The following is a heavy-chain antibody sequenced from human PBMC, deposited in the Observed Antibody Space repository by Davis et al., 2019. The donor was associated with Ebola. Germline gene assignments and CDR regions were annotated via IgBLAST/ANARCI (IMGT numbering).Heavy chain of an antibody. J-gene: IGHJ6*04. CDR2: VSRSGSGI. Sequence: GGSLRLSCAASGFTFSDFYMSWIRQAPGKGLEWVSFVSRSGSGIYYAESVKGRFTISRDNAKNSLYLQMNSLRAEDTAVYYCARPWGPYYYGMDVWGKGTTVTVSS. V-gene: IGHV3-11*01. D-gene: IGHD3-16*01. CDR3: ARPWGPYYYGMDV. CDR1: GFTFSDFY.